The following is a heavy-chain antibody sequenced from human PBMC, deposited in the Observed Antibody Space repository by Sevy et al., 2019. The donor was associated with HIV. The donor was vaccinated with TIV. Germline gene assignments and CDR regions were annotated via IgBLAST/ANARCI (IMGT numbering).Heavy chain of an antibody. CDR1: GFTFDDYA. CDR3: AKVPHGDYDYGYFDL. V-gene: IGHV3-9*01. D-gene: IGHD4-17*01. J-gene: IGHJ2*01. CDR2: ISWNSGSI. Sequence: GGSLRLSCAASGFTFDDYAMHWVRQAPGKGLEWVSGISWNSGSIGYADSVKGRFTISRDNAKNSLYLQMNSLRAEDTALYYCAKVPHGDYDYGYFDLWGRGTLVTVSS.